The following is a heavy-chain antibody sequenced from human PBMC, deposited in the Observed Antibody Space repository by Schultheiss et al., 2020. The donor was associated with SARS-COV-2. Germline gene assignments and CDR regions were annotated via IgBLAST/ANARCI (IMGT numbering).Heavy chain of an antibody. CDR1: GVSISSYY. J-gene: IGHJ5*02. CDR2: IYYSGST. CDR3: ARRGGFSYYYDSSGLNWFDP. V-gene: IGHV4-59*08. D-gene: IGHD3-22*01. Sequence: SETLSLTCTVSGVSISSYYWSWIRQPPGKGLEWIGYIYYSGSTNYNPSLKSRVTISVDTSKNQFSLKLSSVTAADTAVYYCARRGGFSYYYDSSGLNWFDPWGQGTLVTVSS.